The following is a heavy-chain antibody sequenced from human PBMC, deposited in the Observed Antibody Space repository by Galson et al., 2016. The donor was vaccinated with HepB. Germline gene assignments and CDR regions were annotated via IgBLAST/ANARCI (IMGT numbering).Heavy chain of an antibody. Sequence: SLRLSCAASGFAFSRYGLHWVRQAPGRGLEWVAVISDDGSVKFYIDSVKGRFTISRDNSKNTLYLQVDSLRTEDTAVYYCAGLEQKMDLYFQHWGQGTLVTVSS. CDR2: ISDDGSVK. J-gene: IGHJ1*01. CDR1: GFAFSRYG. CDR3: AGLEQKMDLYFQH. D-gene: IGHD6-13*01. V-gene: IGHV3-30*03.